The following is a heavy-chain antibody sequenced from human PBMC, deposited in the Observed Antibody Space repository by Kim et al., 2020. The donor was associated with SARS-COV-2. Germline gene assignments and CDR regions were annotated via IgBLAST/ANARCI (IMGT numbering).Heavy chain of an antibody. CDR1: GFTFSNFA. V-gene: IGHV3-23*01. CDR2: ISGNGIAT. Sequence: GGSLRLSCTTSGFTFSNFAMTWVRQAPGKGLEWVSGISGNGIATDYGGSVKGRFTISRDNSKNTLYLQMNSLRADDTAVYYCAKPDGYYLGYAFDIWGQG. J-gene: IGHJ3*02. D-gene: IGHD2-21*01. CDR3: AKPDGYYLGYAFDI.